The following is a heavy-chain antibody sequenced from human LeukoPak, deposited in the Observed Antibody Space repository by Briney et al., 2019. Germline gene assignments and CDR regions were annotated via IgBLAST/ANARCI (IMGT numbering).Heavy chain of an antibody. V-gene: IGHV1-2*02. J-gene: IGHJ5*02. Sequence: ASVKVSCKAAGYTFTGYYMHWVRQAPGQGLEWMGWINPNSGGTNYAQKFQGRVTMTGDTSISTAYMELSRLRSDDTAVYYCARISYAVPSGWFDPWGQGTLVTVSS. CDR2: INPNSGGT. D-gene: IGHD4-17*01. CDR1: GYTFTGYY. CDR3: ARISYAVPSGWFDP.